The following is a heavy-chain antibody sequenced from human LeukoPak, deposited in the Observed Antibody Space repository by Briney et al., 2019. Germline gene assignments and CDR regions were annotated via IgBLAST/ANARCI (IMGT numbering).Heavy chain of an antibody. CDR1: GDSVSSNSAA. CDR3: AREGHNWNYDCFDS. J-gene: IGHJ4*02. V-gene: IGHV6-1*01. D-gene: IGHD1-7*01. CDR2: TYYRSKWYN. Sequence: SQTLSLTCAIFGDSVSSNSAAWNWIRQSPSRGLEWLGRTYYRSKWYNDYAVSMKGRISISPDTSKNQLSLQMSSVTPEDTAVYYCAREGHNWNYDCFDSWGQGILVTVS.